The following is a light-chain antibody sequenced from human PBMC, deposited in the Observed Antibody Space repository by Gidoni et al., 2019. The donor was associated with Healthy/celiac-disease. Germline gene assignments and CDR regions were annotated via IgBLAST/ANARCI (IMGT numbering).Light chain of an antibody. Sequence: SSDLTQDPAVSVALGQTVRITCQGDSLRSSYASWYQQKPGQAPVIVIYGKNNRPSGNPDRFSGSSSGNTASLTITGAQAEDEADYYCNSRDSSGNHYVFGTGTKVTVL. J-gene: IGLJ1*01. CDR1: SLRSSY. V-gene: IGLV3-19*01. CDR2: GKN. CDR3: NSRDSSGNHYV.